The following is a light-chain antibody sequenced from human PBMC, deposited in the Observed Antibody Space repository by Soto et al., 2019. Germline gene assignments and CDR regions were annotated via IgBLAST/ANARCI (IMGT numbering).Light chain of an antibody. J-gene: IGLJ2*01. CDR1: SSNIGAGHD. Sequence: QPVLTQPPSVSGAPGQRVNISCTGSSSNIGAGHDVHWYQQLPGTAPKLLIYGNSNRPSGVPDRFSGSKSGTSASLAITGLQAEDDADYYCQSYDSSLSGSNVVFGEGTKLAVL. V-gene: IGLV1-40*01. CDR2: GNS. CDR3: QSYDSSLSGSNVV.